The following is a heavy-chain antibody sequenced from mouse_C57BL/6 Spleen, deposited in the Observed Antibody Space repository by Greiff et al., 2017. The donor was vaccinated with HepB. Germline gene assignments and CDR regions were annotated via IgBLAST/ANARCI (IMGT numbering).Heavy chain of an antibody. CDR2: ISDGGSYT. J-gene: IGHJ2*01. CDR1: GFTFSSYA. Sequence: EVKVEESGGGLVKPGGSLKLSCAASGFTFSSYAMSWVRQTPEKRLEWVATISDGGSYTYYPDNVKGRFTISRDNAKNNLYLQMSHLKSEDTAMYYCARGGGYCLDYWGQGTTLTVSS. CDR3: ARGGGYCLDY. D-gene: IGHD1-1*01. V-gene: IGHV5-4*03.